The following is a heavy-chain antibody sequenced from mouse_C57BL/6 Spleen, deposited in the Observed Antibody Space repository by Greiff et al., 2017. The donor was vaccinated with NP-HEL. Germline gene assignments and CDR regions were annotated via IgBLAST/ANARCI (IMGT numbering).Heavy chain of an antibody. CDR2: IWSDGST. J-gene: IGHJ3*01. CDR1: GFSLTSYG. V-gene: IGHV2-6-1*01. Sequence: QVQLKESGPGLVAPSQSLSISCTVSGFSLTSYGVHWVRQPPGKGLEWLVVIWSDGSTTYNSALKSRLSISKDNSKSQVFLRMNSHQTDDTSLYYCARHEDSGPLAYWGQGTLVTVSA. CDR3: ARHEDSGPLAY. D-gene: IGHD3-2*01.